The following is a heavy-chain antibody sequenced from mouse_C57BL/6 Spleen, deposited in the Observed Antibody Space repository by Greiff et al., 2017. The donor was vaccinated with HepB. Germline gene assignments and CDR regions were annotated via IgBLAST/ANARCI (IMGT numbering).Heavy chain of an antibody. CDR3: ARVGWLLRGFDY. V-gene: IGHV1-82*01. CDR1: GYAFSSSW. Sequence: VQLQQSGPELVKPGASVTISCTASGYAFSSSWMNWVKQRPGKGLEWIGRIYPGDGDTNYNGKFKGKATLTADKSSSTAYMQLSSLTSEDSAVYFCARVGWLLRGFDYWGQGTTLTVSS. D-gene: IGHD2-3*01. J-gene: IGHJ2*01. CDR2: IYPGDGDT.